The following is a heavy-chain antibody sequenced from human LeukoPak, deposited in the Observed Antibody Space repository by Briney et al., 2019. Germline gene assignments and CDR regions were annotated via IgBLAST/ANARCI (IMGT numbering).Heavy chain of an antibody. J-gene: IGHJ3*02. CDR3: ARRIHSGSSGFDI. V-gene: IGHV3-33*01. CDR2: IWYDGSNK. D-gene: IGHD1-26*01. Sequence: GGSLRLSYAASGFTFSSYGMHWVRQAPGKGLEWVAVIWYDGSNKYYADSVKGRFTTSRDNSKSTLYLQMNSLRAEDTAVYYCARRIHSGSSGFDIWGQGTMVTVSS. CDR1: GFTFSSYG.